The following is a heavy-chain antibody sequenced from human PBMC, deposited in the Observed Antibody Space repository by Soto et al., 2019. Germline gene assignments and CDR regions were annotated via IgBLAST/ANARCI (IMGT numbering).Heavy chain of an antibody. CDR1: GFTFSSYG. Sequence: GGSLRLSCAASGFTFSSYGMHWVRQAPGKGLEWVAVIWYDGSNKYYADSVKGRFTISRDNSKNTLYLQMNSLRAEDTAVYYCARDAGYSYGFNFDYWGQGTLVTVSS. D-gene: IGHD5-18*01. CDR3: ARDAGYSYGFNFDY. V-gene: IGHV3-33*01. J-gene: IGHJ4*02. CDR2: IWYDGSNK.